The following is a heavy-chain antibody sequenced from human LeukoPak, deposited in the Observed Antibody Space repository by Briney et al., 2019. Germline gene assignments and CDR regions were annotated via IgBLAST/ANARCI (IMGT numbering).Heavy chain of an antibody. CDR1: GGSISSYY. Sequence: SETLSLTCTVSGGSISSYYWSWIRQPAGKGLEWIGRIYTSGSTNYNPSLKSRVTISLDTSKNQFSLKLTSVTAADTALYYCARHSWGATTWFDPWGQGTLVTVSS. CDR2: IYTSGST. CDR3: ARHSWGATTWFDP. V-gene: IGHV4-4*07. D-gene: IGHD4/OR15-4a*01. J-gene: IGHJ5*02.